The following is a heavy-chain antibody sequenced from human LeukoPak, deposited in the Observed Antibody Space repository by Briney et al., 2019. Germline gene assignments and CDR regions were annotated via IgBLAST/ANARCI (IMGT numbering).Heavy chain of an antibody. Sequence: SETLSLTCTVSGGSISSYYWSWIRQPPGKGLEWIGYIYYSGSTNYNPSLKSRVTISVDTSNNQFSLKLSSVTAADTAVYYCERDTSGYRRGSFDYWGQGTLVTVSS. V-gene: IGHV4-59*01. CDR1: GGSISSYY. CDR2: IYYSGST. D-gene: IGHD3-22*01. J-gene: IGHJ4*02. CDR3: ERDTSGYRRGSFDY.